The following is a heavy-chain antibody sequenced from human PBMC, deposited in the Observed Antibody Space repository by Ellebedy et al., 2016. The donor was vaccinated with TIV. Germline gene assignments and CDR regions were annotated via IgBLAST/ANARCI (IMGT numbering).Heavy chain of an antibody. CDR2: IGGRGGRT. CDR3: VKGPLTRMDV. J-gene: IGHJ6*02. V-gene: IGHV3-23*01. Sequence: GGSLRLSXAASGFTFSFYAMSWVRQAPGKGLEWVSGIGGRGGRTYFADSVKGRFTISRDNSKNTLYLQMNSLSAEDTAVYYCVKGPLTRMDVWGQGTTITVSS. CDR1: GFTFSFYA.